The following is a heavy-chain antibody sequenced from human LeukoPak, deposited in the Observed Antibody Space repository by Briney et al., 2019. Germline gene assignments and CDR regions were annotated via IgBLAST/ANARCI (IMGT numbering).Heavy chain of an antibody. J-gene: IGHJ6*03. CDR3: AREVTVVVPLYYYYYMDV. Sequence: SQTLSLTCTVSGGSISSGSYYWSWIRQPAGKGLEWIGRIYTSGSTNYNPSLKSRVTISVDTSKNQFSLKLSSVTAADTAVYYCAREVTVVVPLYYYYYMDVWGKGTTVTVSS. CDR2: IYTSGST. V-gene: IGHV4-61*02. D-gene: IGHD2-2*01. CDR1: GGSISSGSYY.